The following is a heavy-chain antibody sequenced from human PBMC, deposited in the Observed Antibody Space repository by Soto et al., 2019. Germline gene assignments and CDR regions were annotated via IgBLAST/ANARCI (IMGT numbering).Heavy chain of an antibody. CDR1: GFIFSTYW. D-gene: IGHD2-2*01. J-gene: IGHJ4*02. CDR3: AKSLSAIPGDS. Sequence: EVQLVESGGGLVQSGGSLRLSCAASGFIFSTYWMSWVRQGPGTGPEWVANIKQDGSERYYANSVKGRFTISRDNAKSSLYLQMTSLRAEDTAVYHCAKSLSAIPGDSWGQGTLVTVSS. V-gene: IGHV3-7*05. CDR2: IKQDGSER.